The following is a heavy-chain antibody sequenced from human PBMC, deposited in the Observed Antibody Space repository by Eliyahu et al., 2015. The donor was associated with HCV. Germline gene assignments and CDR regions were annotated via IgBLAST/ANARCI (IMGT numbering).Heavy chain of an antibody. CDR1: GFTFSTXA. D-gene: IGHD3-16*02. Sequence: QVQLVESGGGVVQPGRSLSLSCAASGFTFSTXAXHWVRQTAGNGLEWVAFISYDGGTKYYADSVKGRFTISRDNXKNTLYLQMNSLRAEDTAVYYCAREGLTFGGVIVIKADNWFDPWGQGTQVTVSS. V-gene: IGHV3-30-3*01. CDR3: AREGLTFGGVIVIKADNWFDP. J-gene: IGHJ5*02. CDR2: ISYDGGTK.